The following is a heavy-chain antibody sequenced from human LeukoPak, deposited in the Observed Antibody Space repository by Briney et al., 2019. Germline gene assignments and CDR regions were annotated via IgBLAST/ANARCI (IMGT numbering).Heavy chain of an antibody. J-gene: IGHJ4*02. CDR3: ARGGLGYGYNY. V-gene: IGHV3-21*01. CDR1: GFTFSSYS. D-gene: IGHD5-18*01. CDR2: ISSSSSYI. Sequence: GSLRLSCAASGFTFSSYSMNWVRQASGKGLEWVSSISSSSSYIYYADSVKGRFTVSRDNAKNSLYLQMNSLRAEDTAVYYCARGGLGYGYNYWGQGTLVTVSS.